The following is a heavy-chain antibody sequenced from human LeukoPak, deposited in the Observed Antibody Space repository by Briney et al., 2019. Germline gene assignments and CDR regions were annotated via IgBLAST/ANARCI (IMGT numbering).Heavy chain of an antibody. V-gene: IGHV3-30*02. CDR2: IRYDGNNK. CDR1: GFTFSSYG. J-gene: IGHJ3*02. CDR3: ARGRCSSTSCNTPPSGDAFDI. D-gene: IGHD2-2*02. Sequence: PGGSLRLSCAASGFTFSSYGMHWVRQAPGKGLDWMTFIRYDGNNKYYADSVKGRFTISRDNSKNTLYLQMNSLRAEDTAVYYCARGRCSSTSCNTPPSGDAFDIWGRGTMVTVSS.